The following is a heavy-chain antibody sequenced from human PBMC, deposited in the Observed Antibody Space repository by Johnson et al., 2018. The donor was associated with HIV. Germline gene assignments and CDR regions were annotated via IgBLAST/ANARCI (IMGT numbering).Heavy chain of an antibody. CDR2: IKSKTDGGTT. CDR1: VFTFSSAW. Sequence: VQLVESGGGLVKPGGSLRLSCAASVFTFSSAWMSWVRQAPGKGLEWVGRIKSKTDGGTTDYAAPVTGRFTISRDDSKNALFLQMNSLKTEDTAVHFCSTDQAGDYVWGSYRYAFDIWGQGTKVTVSS. J-gene: IGHJ3*02. V-gene: IGHV3-15*01. D-gene: IGHD3-16*02. CDR3: STDQAGDYVWGSYRYAFDI.